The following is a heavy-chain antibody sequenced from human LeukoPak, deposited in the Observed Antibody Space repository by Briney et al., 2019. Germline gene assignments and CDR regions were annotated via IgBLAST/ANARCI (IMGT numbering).Heavy chain of an antibody. D-gene: IGHD5-12*01. CDR3: ARSHSGYDLTPGDY. J-gene: IGHJ4*02. CDR2: MNPNSGNT. CDR1: GYTFTSYD. Sequence: ASVKVPCKASGYTFTSYDINWVRQATGQGLEWMGWMNPNSGNTGYAQKFQGRVTMTRNTSISTAYMELSSLRSQDTAVYYCARSHSGYDLTPGDYWGQGTLVTVSS. V-gene: IGHV1-8*01.